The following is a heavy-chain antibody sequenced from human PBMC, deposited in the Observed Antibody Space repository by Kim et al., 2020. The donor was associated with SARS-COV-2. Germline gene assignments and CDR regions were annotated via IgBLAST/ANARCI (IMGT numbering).Heavy chain of an antibody. CDR2: ISFDGTKR. CDR3: AKAAFNWNKEDGLDM. J-gene: IGHJ3*02. CDR1: RFTFSDYD. D-gene: IGHD1-20*01. V-gene: IGHV3-30*18. Sequence: GGSLRLSCAASRFTFSDYDMHWVRQPPGKGLEWVAVISFDGTKRHYADHVKGRFTVSRDNFEDTLFLQMNSLRPEDTAIYYCAKAAFNWNKEDGLDMWG.